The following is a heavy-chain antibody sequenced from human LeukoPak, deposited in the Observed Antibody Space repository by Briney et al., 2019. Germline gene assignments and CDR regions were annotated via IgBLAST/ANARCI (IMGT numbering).Heavy chain of an antibody. J-gene: IGHJ4*02. Sequence: PGGSLRLSCAASGFTFSSYWMSWVRQAPGKGLEWVANIKQDGSEKYYVDSVKGRFTISRDNAKNSLYLQMNSLRAEDTAVYYCARGLDSSSWYRKLAFDYWGQGTLVTVSS. CDR1: GFTFSSYW. D-gene: IGHD6-13*01. CDR3: ARGLDSSSWYRKLAFDY. CDR2: IKQDGSEK. V-gene: IGHV3-7*04.